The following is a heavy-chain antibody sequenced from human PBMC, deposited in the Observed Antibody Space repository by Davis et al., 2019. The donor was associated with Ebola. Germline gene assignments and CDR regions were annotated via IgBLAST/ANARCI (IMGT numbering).Heavy chain of an antibody. D-gene: IGHD5-12*01. Sequence: AASVKVSCKASGGTFSSYAISWVRQAPGQGLEWMGGIIPIFGTANYAQKFQGRVTITADESTSTAYMELSSLRSEDTAVYYCARGRSNRFPNSDYDFDYWGQGTLVTVSS. CDR1: GGTFSSYA. CDR3: ARGRSNRFPNSDYDFDY. CDR2: IIPIFGTA. J-gene: IGHJ4*02. V-gene: IGHV1-69*13.